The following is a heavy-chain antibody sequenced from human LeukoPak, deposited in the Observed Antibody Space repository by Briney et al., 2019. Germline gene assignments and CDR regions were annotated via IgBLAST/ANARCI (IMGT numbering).Heavy chain of an antibody. Sequence: GRSLRLSCAASGFTFSNYGMHWVRQAPGKGLEWVAVIWSDGSNQYYTDSVKGRFTISRDNSKNTLYLQMNSLRAGDTAVFFFQAEDGIRDFDSWGQGTLVTVSS. V-gene: IGHV3-33*08. CDR2: IWSDGSNQ. J-gene: IGHJ4*02. CDR1: GFTFSNYG. CDR3: QAEDGIRDFDS. D-gene: IGHD3-9*01.